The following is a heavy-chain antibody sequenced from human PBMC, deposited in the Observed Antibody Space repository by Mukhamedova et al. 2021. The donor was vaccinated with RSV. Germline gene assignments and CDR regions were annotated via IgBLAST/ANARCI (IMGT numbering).Heavy chain of an antibody. V-gene: IGHV3-30*02. Sequence: QAPGKGLEWVSFIRYDASRKDYADSVKGRFTISRDNSKDTLYMEMNSLTVEDTAVYYCAQWRGEQRAFDIWGQGTVVTV. D-gene: IGHD6-25*01. J-gene: IGHJ3*02. CDR2: IRYDASRK. CDR3: AQWRGEQRAFDI.